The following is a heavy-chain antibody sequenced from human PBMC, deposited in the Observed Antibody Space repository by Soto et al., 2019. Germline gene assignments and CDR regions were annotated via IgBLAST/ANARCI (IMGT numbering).Heavy chain of an antibody. CDR2: IIPIFGTA. J-gene: IGHJ4*02. CDR3: ARGDGYHLPFDY. Sequence: RASVKVSCKASGGTFSSYAISWVRQAPGQGLEWMGGIIPIFGTANYAQKFQGRVTITADKSTSTAYMELSSLRSEDTAVYYCARGDGYHLPFDYWGQGTLVTVSS. V-gene: IGHV1-69*06. D-gene: IGHD2-21*01. CDR1: GGTFSSYA.